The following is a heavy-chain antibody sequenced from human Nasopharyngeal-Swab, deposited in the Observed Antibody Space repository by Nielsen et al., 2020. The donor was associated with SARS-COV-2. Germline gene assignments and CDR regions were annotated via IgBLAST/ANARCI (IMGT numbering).Heavy chain of an antibody. CDR2: ISSSSSTI. CDR1: GFTFSSYS. Sequence: GESLKISCAASGFTFSSYSMNWVRQAPGKGLEWVSYISSSSSTIYYADSVKGRFTISRDNAKNSLYLQMNNLRAEDTAVYYCARASGKRSSDFDYWGQGTLVTVSS. CDR3: ARASGKRSSDFDY. J-gene: IGHJ4*02. D-gene: IGHD6-6*01. V-gene: IGHV3-48*04.